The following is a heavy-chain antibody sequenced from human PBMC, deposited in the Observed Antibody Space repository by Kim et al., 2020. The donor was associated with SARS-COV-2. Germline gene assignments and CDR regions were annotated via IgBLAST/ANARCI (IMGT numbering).Heavy chain of an antibody. J-gene: IGHJ5*02. CDR2: INTNTGNP. CDR3: ARAPVYDFWSGYYETNWFDP. Sequence: ASVKVSCKASGYTFTSYAMNWVRQAPGQGLEWMGWINTNTGNPTYAQGFTGRFVFSLDTSVSTAYLQISSLKAEDTAVYYCARAPVYDFWSGYYETNWFDPWGQGTLVTVSS. D-gene: IGHD3-3*01. V-gene: IGHV7-4-1*02. CDR1: GYTFTSYA.